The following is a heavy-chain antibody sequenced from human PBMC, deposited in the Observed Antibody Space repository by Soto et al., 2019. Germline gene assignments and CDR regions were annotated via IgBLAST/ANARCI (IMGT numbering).Heavy chain of an antibody. J-gene: IGHJ4*02. CDR2: INAGNGNT. CDR3: ASDPGYSYGYN. CDR1: GYTFTSYA. D-gene: IGHD5-18*01. Sequence: QVQLVQSGAEVKKPGASVKVSCKASGYTFTSYAMHWVRQAPGQRLEWMGWINAGNGNTKYSQKFQGRVTITRDTSASTDYMELSSLRSEDTAVYDWASDPGYSYGYNWGQGTLVTVSS. V-gene: IGHV1-3*01.